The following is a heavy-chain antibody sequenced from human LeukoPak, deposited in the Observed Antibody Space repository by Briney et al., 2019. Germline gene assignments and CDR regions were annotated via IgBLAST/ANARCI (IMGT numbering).Heavy chain of an antibody. Sequence: GASVKVSCKASGYTFTSYYMHWVRQAPGQGLERMGIINPSGGSTSYAQKFQGRVTMTRDMSTSTVYMELSSLRSEDTAVYYCARGRRGGEYAFDIWGQGTMVTVSS. J-gene: IGHJ3*02. V-gene: IGHV1-46*01. CDR1: GYTFTSYY. CDR2: INPSGGST. CDR3: ARGRRGGEYAFDI. D-gene: IGHD6-25*01.